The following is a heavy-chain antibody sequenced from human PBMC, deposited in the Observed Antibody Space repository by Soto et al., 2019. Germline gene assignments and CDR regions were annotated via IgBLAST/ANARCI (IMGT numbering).Heavy chain of an antibody. CDR1: GFTFSNHW. CDR2: IKQDGSEK. CDR3: AKVYYDYSGDI. V-gene: IGHV3-7*04. D-gene: IGHD3-22*01. J-gene: IGHJ3*02. Sequence: EVQLVESGGGLVQPGGSLRLSCAASGFTFSNHWMSWVRQAPGKGLEWVANIKQDGSEKYYVDSVKGRFTISRDNAKNSLYLQMNSLRAEDTAVYYCAKVYYDYSGDIWGQGTMVTVSS.